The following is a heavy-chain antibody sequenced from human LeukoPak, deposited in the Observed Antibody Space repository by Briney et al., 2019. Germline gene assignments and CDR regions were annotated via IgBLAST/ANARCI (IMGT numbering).Heavy chain of an antibody. J-gene: IGHJ5*02. V-gene: IGHV3-53*01. CDR2: IHSGGST. D-gene: IGHD3-10*01. CDR3: ARVLGYYGSGTSWDWFDP. Sequence: GGSLRLSCAASGFTVSNNYMSWVRQAPGKGLEWVSIIHSGGSTYYADSVKGRFTVSRDNSKNTLYLQMNSLRAEDTAVYYCARVLGYYGSGTSWDWFDPWGQGTLVTVSS. CDR1: GFTVSNNY.